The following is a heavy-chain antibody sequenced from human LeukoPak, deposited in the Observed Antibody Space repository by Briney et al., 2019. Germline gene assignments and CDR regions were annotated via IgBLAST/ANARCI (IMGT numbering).Heavy chain of an antibody. Sequence: PSETLSLTCTVSGGSISSYYWSWIRQPPGKGLEWIGYICYSGSTNYNPSLKSRVTISVDTSKNQFSLKLSSVTAADTAVYYCARDNRRYYDFWSGYNYNWFDPWGQGTLVTVSS. CDR1: GGSISSYY. V-gene: IGHV4-59*01. CDR2: ICYSGST. J-gene: IGHJ5*02. CDR3: ARDNRRYYDFWSGYNYNWFDP. D-gene: IGHD3-3*01.